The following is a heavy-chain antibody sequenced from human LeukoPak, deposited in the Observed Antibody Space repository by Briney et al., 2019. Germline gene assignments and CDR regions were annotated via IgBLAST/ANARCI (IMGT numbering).Heavy chain of an antibody. CDR1: GFTFDDYA. J-gene: IGHJ4*02. CDR2: ISWNSGSI. V-gene: IGHV3-9*01. Sequence: PGRSLRLSCAASGFTFDDYAMHWVRQAPGKGLEWVSGISWNSGSIGYADSVKGRFTISRDNAKNSLYLQMNSLRAEDTALYYCAKEGGKYCGSTSCYWDYWGQGTLVTVSS. D-gene: IGHD2-2*01. CDR3: AKEGGKYCGSTSCYWDY.